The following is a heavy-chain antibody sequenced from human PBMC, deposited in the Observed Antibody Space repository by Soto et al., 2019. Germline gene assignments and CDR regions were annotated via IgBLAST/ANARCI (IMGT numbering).Heavy chain of an antibody. J-gene: IGHJ6*02. D-gene: IGHD3-3*01. CDR3: AKGGIDFWSGDYGLHV. CDR1: GFTFSSYA. V-gene: IGHV3-30*04. CDR2: VSFDSRNK. Sequence: QVQLVESGGGVVQPGRSLRLSCAASGFTFSSYAMHWVRQAPGKGLEWVALVSFDSRNKVYADSVKGRFTISRDNSKNTLYLQMNSLRAEDTAVYYCAKGGIDFWSGDYGLHVWGQGTTVTVSS.